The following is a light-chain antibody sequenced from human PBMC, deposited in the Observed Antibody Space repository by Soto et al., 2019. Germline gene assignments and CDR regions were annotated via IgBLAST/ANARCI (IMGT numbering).Light chain of an antibody. J-gene: IGKJ1*01. V-gene: IGKV3-15*01. CDR1: QSVSSS. Sequence: ETVMTQSPATLSVSPGERGTLPCRASQSVSSSLAWYQQKPGQAPRLLIYGASTRATGVPARFSGSGSGTEFTLTISSLQSEDFAVYHCQQYNNWPPAVGQGTKVDIK. CDR3: QQYNNWPPA. CDR2: GAS.